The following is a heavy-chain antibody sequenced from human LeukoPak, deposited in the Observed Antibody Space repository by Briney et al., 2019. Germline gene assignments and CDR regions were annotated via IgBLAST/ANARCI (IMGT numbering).Heavy chain of an antibody. D-gene: IGHD6-13*01. Sequence: PSETLSLTCAVYGGSFSGYYWSWIRQPPGKGLEWIGEINHCGSTNYNPSLKSRVTISVDTSKNQFSLKLSSVTAADTAVYYCARAWGAAAGAGYYYMDVWGKGTTVTVSS. J-gene: IGHJ6*03. CDR2: INHCGST. CDR1: GGSFSGYY. CDR3: ARAWGAAAGAGYYYMDV. V-gene: IGHV4-34*01.